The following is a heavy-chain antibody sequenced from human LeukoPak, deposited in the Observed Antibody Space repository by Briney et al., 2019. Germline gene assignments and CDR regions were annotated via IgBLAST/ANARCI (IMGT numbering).Heavy chain of an antibody. J-gene: IGHJ4*02. CDR3: ATDGSGSMVRGVIRDY. CDR1: GYTLTELS. D-gene: IGHD3-10*01. V-gene: IGHV1-24*01. CDR2: FDPEDGET. Sequence: GASVKVSCKVSGYTLTELSMHWVRQAPGKGLEWMGGFDPEDGETIYAQKFQGRVTMTEDTSTDTAYMELSSLRSEDTAVYYCATDGSGSMVRGVIRDYWGQGTLVTVSS.